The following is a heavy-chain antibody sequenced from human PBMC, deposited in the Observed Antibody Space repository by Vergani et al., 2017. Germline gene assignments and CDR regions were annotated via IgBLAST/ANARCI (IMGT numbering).Heavy chain of an antibody. J-gene: IGHJ6*02. CDR2: TQYDGNSK. V-gene: IGHV3-30*02. Sequence: QVRLVESGGGVVQPGGSLRLSCAASGFTFSSFGLHWVRQAPGNGLEWVAFTQYDGNSKYYLHSVEGRFTISRDNSENTLFLQMNNLRPEDTAVYYCAKGDVAMVSRNSYYYGMDVWGQGTTVTVFS. CDR1: GFTFSSFG. D-gene: IGHD5-18*01. CDR3: AKGDVAMVSRNSYYYGMDV.